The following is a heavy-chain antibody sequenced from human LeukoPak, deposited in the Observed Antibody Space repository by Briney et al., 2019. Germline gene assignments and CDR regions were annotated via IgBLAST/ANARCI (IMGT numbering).Heavy chain of an antibody. CDR1: VLTLSNYW. J-gene: IGHJ4*02. CDR2: INPEGGEE. V-gene: IGHV3-7*02. CDR3: AIWGADQNY. Sequence: GGSLRLSCAVSVLTLSNYWVNCVRQAPGKGLEWLANINPEGGEERYVDSVKGRFVISRDNAKNSLYLQMNSVRAADTAVYYCAIWGADQNYWGQGTLVTVSS. D-gene: IGHD3-16*01.